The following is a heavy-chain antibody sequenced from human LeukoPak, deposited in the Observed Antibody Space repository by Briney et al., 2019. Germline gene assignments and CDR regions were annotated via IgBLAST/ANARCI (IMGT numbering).Heavy chain of an antibody. CDR3: ATDNSGGESDY. Sequence: ASVKTSFKASWSPFNSYAISWVRPGPGQGLEWMGRIIPIFGTANYAQKVQGRVTITADKSTSTAYMELSSLRSEDTAVYYCATDNSGGESDYWGQGTLVTVSS. V-gene: IGHV1-69*06. J-gene: IGHJ4*02. CDR1: WSPFNSYA. D-gene: IGHD6-19*01. CDR2: IIPIFGTA.